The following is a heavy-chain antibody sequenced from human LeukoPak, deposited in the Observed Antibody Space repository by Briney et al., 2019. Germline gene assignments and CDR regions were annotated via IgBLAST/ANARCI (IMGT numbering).Heavy chain of an antibody. CDR1: GGSMSSYY. CDR2: IYYSGST. CDR3: ARDHRGYSYGLFNH. D-gene: IGHD5-18*01. J-gene: IGHJ4*02. V-gene: IGHV4-59*01. Sequence: SETLSLPCTVSGGSMSSYYWSWIRQPPGKGLEWIGSIYYSGSTNYNPSLKSRVTISVDTSKNQFSLRLSSVTAADTAVYYCARDHRGYSYGLFNHWGQGTLVTVSS.